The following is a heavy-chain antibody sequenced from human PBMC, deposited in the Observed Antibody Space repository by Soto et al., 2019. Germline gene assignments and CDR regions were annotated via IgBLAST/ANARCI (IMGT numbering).Heavy chain of an antibody. J-gene: IGHJ6*03. CDR3: ARGPHMYSSGWSHYYYYYYMDV. D-gene: IGHD6-19*01. CDR1: CGSFSGYY. CDR2: INHSGST. Sequence: PSETLSLTCAVYCGSFSGYYWSRIRQPPGKGLEWIGEINHSGSTNYNPSLKSRVTISVDTSKNQFSLKLSSVTAADTAVYYCARGPHMYSSGWSHYYYYYYMDVWGKGTTVTVSS. V-gene: IGHV4-34*01.